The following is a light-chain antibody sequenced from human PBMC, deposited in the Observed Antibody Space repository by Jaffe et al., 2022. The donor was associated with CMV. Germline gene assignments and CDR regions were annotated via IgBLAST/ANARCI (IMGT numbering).Light chain of an antibody. CDR1: QDISNY. CDR3: QQRSNWPAT. V-gene: IGKV3-11*01. CDR2: DSS. Sequence: EIVLTQSPATLSLSPGERATLSCGASQDISNYLAWYQQRPGQAPRLLIYDSSNRATGVPARFSGAGAGTAFTLTITSLEPEDFAVYYCQQRSNWPATFGQGTRLDIK. J-gene: IGKJ5*01.